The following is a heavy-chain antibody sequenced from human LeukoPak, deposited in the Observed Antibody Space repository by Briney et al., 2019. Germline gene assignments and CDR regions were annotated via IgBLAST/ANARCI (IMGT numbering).Heavy chain of an antibody. CDR1: GFTFSSHW. V-gene: IGHV3-74*01. CDR2: INSDGSST. D-gene: IGHD3-10*01. CDR3: STPRFGFSHMDV. Sequence: GGSLRLSCAASGFTFSSHWMYWVRQAPGKGLVWVSRINSDGSSTSYADSVKGRFTISRDNSQNTLYLQMGSLRAEDMAVYYCSTPRFGFSHMDVWGQGTTVTVSS. J-gene: IGHJ6*02.